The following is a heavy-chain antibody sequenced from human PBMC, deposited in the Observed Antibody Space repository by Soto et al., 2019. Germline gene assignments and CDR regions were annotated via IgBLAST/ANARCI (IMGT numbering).Heavy chain of an antibody. D-gene: IGHD4-17*01. J-gene: IGHJ6*02. CDR3: ARVEGDYGDYSGMDV. CDR1: GYSFTSYW. V-gene: IGHV5-51*01. CDR2: IYPGDSDT. Sequence: GESLKISCKGSGYSFTSYWIGWVRQMPGKGLEWMGIIYPGDSDTRYSPSFQGQVTISADKSISTAYLQWSSLKASDTAMYYWARVEGDYGDYSGMDVWGQGTTVTVSS.